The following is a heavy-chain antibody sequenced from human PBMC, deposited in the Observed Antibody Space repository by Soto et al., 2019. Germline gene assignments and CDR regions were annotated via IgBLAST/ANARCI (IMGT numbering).Heavy chain of an antibody. CDR2: IWYDGSNK. Sequence: GGSLRLSCAASGFTFSSYAMHWVRQAPGKGLEWVAVIWYDGSNKYYADSVKGRFTISRDNSKNTLYLRMDSLRVEDTAVYYCARGSYGDFDYWGQGTLVTVSS. V-gene: IGHV3-33*08. CDR3: ARGSYGDFDY. J-gene: IGHJ4*02. D-gene: IGHD3-10*01. CDR1: GFTFSSYA.